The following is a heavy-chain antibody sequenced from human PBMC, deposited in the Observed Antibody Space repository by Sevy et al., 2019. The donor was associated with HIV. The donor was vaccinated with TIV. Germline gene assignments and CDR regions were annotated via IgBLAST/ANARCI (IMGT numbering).Heavy chain of an antibody. CDR1: GFSLNNYW. Sequence: GGSLRLSCAASGFSLNNYWMSWVRQAPGKGLEWVANVNQDGSVKYYVDSMKGRFTISKDNARNCVYLQMNTLRAEDTALYYCVRAIAAEASFWGQGTLVTVSS. CDR2: VNQDGSVK. V-gene: IGHV3-7*01. J-gene: IGHJ4*02. D-gene: IGHD6-25*01. CDR3: VRAIAAEASF.